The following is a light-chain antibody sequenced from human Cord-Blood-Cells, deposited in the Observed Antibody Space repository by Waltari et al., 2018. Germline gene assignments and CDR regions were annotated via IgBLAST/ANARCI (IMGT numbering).Light chain of an antibody. J-gene: IGLJ1*01. Sequence: QSALTQPASVSGSPGQSITISFTGTSSDVGGYNYVSWYQQHPGKAPNLMIYDVSNRPSGVSNRFSGSKSGNTASLTISGLQAEDEADYYCSSYTSSSTLVFGTGTKVTVL. V-gene: IGLV2-14*01. CDR3: SSYTSSSTLV. CDR2: DVS. CDR1: SSDVGGYNY.